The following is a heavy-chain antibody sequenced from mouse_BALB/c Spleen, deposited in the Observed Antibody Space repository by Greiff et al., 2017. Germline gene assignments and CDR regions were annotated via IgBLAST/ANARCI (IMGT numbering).Heavy chain of an antibody. CDR3: ARALYYGNLYYAMDY. J-gene: IGHJ4*01. Sequence: EVKLVESGPGLVKPSQSLSLTCTVTGYSITSDYAWYWIRQFPGNKLEWLGYISYSGSTSYNPSLKSRISITRDTSKNQFFLQLNSVTTEDTATYYCARALYYGNLYYAMDYWGQGTSVTGYS. V-gene: IGHV3-2*02. CDR1: GYSITSDYA. D-gene: IGHD2-1*01. CDR2: ISYSGST.